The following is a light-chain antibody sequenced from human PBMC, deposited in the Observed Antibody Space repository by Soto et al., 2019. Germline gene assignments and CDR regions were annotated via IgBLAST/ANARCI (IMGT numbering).Light chain of an antibody. CDR3: QHYGSSPPYT. CDR2: GTS. CDR1: QSVSSSY. J-gene: IGKJ2*01. V-gene: IGKV3-20*01. Sequence: EIVVTQSPGTLSLSLGERATLSCRASQSVSSSYVAWYQQKPGQAPRLLIFGTSNRAAGIPDRFSASGSGTDFSLTISRLEPEDFAVYYCQHYGSSPPYTFGQGTKLEIK.